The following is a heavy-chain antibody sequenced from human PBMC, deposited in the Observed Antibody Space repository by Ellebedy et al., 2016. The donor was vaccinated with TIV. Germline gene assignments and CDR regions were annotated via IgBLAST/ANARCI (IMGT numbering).Heavy chain of an antibody. CDR2: ISCTGST. CDR1: GGSISRSSYY. Sequence: SETLSLTCTVSGGSISRSSYYWGWIRQSPQKGLEWIGSISCTGSTFYNPSLKSRVTISVDTSQSQFSLRLTSVTAADTAVYYCARWFGELLYVRGFDPWGQGTLVTVSS. J-gene: IGHJ5*02. CDR3: ARWFGELLYVRGFDP. V-gene: IGHV4-39*01. D-gene: IGHD3-10*01.